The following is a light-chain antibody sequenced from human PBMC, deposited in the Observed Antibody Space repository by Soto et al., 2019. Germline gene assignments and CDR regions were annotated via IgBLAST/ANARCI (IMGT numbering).Light chain of an antibody. J-gene: IGKJ1*01. CDR1: QSLLHSNGYNY. V-gene: IGKV2-28*01. Sequence: DIVVTQSPLTLPVTPGETASISCRSSQSLLHSNGYNYLDWYLQKPGQSPQLLIYLGSNRASGVPDRFSGSGSGTDFTLKISRVEAEDVGVYDCVQALQSPPWTFGQGTQVEIK. CDR2: LGS. CDR3: VQALQSPPWT.